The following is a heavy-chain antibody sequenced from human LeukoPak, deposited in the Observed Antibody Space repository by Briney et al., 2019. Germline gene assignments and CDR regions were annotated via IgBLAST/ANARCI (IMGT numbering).Heavy chain of an antibody. CDR3: ARHPQGWFDP. V-gene: IGHV4-39*01. CDR1: GGSISSDSYY. Sequence: SETPSLTCIVSGGSISSDSYYWAWIRQPPGKGLQWIGSLYYSGSTYYNPSLKSRVTISVDTSKNQFSLKLSSVTAADTAVYYCARHPQGWFDPWGQGTLVTVSS. J-gene: IGHJ5*02. CDR2: LYYSGST.